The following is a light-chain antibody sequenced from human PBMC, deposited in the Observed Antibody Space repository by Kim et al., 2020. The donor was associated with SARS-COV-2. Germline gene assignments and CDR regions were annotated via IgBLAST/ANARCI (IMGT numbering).Light chain of an antibody. Sequence: GQPITITSCGTSSDIGGYNYVSWYQQHPGKAPKLMIYDVTHRPSGVSIRFSGSKSGNTASLTISGLQAEDEADYYCSSYTGSSTWVFGGGTQLTVL. CDR3: SSYTGSSTWV. CDR2: DVT. CDR1: SSDIGGYNY. V-gene: IGLV2-14*04. J-gene: IGLJ3*02.